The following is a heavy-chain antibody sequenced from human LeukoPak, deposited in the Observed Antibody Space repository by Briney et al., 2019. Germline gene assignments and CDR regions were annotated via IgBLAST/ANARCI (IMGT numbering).Heavy chain of an antibody. CDR2: IYYSGST. J-gene: IGHJ6*03. D-gene: IGHD6-25*01. V-gene: IGHV4-39*07. CDR1: GGSFSTYY. CDR3: AAVYYYYYYMDV. Sequence: SETLSLTCAVYGGSFSTYYWGWIRQPPGKGLEWIGSIYYSGSTYYNPSLKSRVTISVDTSKNQFSLKLSSVTAADTAVYYCAAVYYYYYYMDVWGKGTTVTVSS.